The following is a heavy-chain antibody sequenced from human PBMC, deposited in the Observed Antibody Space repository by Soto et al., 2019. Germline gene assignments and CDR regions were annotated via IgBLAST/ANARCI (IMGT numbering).Heavy chain of an antibody. CDR3: GRQPGHCGSTTCFGYYSVDV. Sequence: QLQLQESGPRLVKPSETLSLTCSVSGGSISSSSYSWGWIRQPPGKGLEWIGNIYYSGSTHYNPSLEGRVPISAETPNNQWSLRLYSVTAADTAVYYCGRQPGHCGSTTCFGYYSVDVWGQGTTVTVS. CDR1: GGSISSSSYS. CDR2: IYYSGST. J-gene: IGHJ6*02. V-gene: IGHV4-39*01. D-gene: IGHD2-2*01.